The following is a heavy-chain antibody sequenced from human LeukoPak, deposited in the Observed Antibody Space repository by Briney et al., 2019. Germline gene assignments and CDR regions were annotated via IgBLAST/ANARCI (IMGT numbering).Heavy chain of an antibody. D-gene: IGHD5-18*01. CDR1: GFTFSSYG. CDR2: ISYDGSNK. V-gene: IGHV3-30*18. Sequence: GRSLRLSCAASGFTFSSYGMHWVRQAPGKGLEWVAVISYDGSNKYYADSVKGRFTISRDNSKNTLYLQMNSRRAEDTAVYYCAKDARWAMAFDYWGQGTLVTVSS. J-gene: IGHJ4*02. CDR3: AKDARWAMAFDY.